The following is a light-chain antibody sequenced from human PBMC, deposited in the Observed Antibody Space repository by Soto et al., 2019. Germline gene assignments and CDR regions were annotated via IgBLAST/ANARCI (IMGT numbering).Light chain of an antibody. J-gene: IGLJ2*01. CDR1: SSDVSAYDY. CDR2: DLN. CDR3: CSYAGTYTFVV. Sequence: QSALTQPRSVSGSPGQSVTISCTGTSSDVSAYDYVSWYQHRPGKPPKLMIYDLNKRPSGVPDRFSGSKSGNTASLTISGLQAEDEAAYYCCSYAGTYTFVVFGGGTKLTVL. V-gene: IGLV2-11*01.